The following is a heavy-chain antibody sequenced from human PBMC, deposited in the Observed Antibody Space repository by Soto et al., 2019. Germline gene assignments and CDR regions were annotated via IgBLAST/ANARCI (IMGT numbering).Heavy chain of an antibody. Sequence: EVQLLESGGGLLQPGGSLRLACVASGFTFGRYALIWVRQAPGKGLEWVSGISGGGGDTGYADSVKGRFTMSRDNSKNTLYLQMISLRADDTAIYHCAKDHGYSGYDLGYYFGFWGQGTLVTVSS. CDR2: ISGGGGDT. J-gene: IGHJ4*02. D-gene: IGHD5-12*01. CDR1: GFTFGRYA. V-gene: IGHV3-23*01. CDR3: AKDHGYSGYDLGYYFGF.